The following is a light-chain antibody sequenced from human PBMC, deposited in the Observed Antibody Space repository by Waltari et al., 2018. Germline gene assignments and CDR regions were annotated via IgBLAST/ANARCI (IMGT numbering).Light chain of an antibody. J-gene: IGKJ2*03. CDR1: QSVSSS. Sequence: EIVITQSPATLSLSPGERATLSCRASQSVSSSLAWYQQKPGQAPRLLIYGASSRATGIPDRFSGSGSGTDFTLTISSLEPEDVAIYYCQQRSNWPQYSFGQGTKVEIK. CDR3: QQRSNWPQYS. CDR2: GAS. V-gene: IGKV3-15*01.